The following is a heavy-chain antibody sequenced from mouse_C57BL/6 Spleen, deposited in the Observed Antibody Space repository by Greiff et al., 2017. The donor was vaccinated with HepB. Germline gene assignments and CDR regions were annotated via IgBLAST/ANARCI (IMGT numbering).Heavy chain of an antibody. D-gene: IGHD1-1*01. CDR3: ASDYYGSSSYYAMDY. CDR2: IDPEDGET. Sequence: VQLKQSGAELVKPGASVKLSCTASGFNIKDYYMHWVKQRTEQGLEWIGRIDPEDGETKYAPKFQGKATITADTSSNTAYLQLSSLTSEDTAVYYCASDYYGSSSYYAMDYWGQGTSVTVSS. V-gene: IGHV14-2*01. J-gene: IGHJ4*01. CDR1: GFNIKDYY.